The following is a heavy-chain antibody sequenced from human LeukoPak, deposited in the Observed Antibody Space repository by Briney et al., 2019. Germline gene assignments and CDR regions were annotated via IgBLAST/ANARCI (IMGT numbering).Heavy chain of an antibody. D-gene: IGHD6-19*01. V-gene: IGHV3-13*01. J-gene: IGHJ4*02. CDR1: GFTFIDYD. Sequence: GGSLRLSCAASGFTFIDYDIHWVRQVIGKGLEWVSAIGIRGDTHYSGSVKGRFTISRENAESSLYLQMNSLRAEDTAVYYCARGGIQVSGIDEFDYWGQGTLVTVYS. CDR3: ARGGIQVSGIDEFDY. CDR2: IGIRGDT.